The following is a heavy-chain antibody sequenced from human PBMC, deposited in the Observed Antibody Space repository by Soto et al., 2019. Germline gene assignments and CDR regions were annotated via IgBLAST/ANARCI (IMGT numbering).Heavy chain of an antibody. J-gene: IGHJ2*01. CDR1: GFTFSNYG. CDR3: ARADGYGYRYFDL. D-gene: IGHD5-18*01. V-gene: IGHV3-33*01. Sequence: QVQLVESGGGVVQPGRSLRLSCVASGFTFSNYGMHWVRQAPGKGLEWVAVIWYDGSNKYYADSVKGRFTISRDNSKNTRYLQMNSLRAEDTAVYYCARADGYGYRYFDLWGRGTLVTVSS. CDR2: IWYDGSNK.